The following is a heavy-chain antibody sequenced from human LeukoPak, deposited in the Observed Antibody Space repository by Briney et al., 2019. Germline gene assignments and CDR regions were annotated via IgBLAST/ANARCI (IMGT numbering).Heavy chain of an antibody. J-gene: IGHJ4*02. Sequence: GGSLRLPCAASGFTVSSNYMSWVRQAPGKGLEWVSVIYSGGSTYSADSVKGRFTISRDNSKNTLFLQMNSLRAEDTAVYYCAREGPGRPIDYWGQGTLVTVSS. CDR2: IYSGGST. CDR3: AREGPGRPIDY. D-gene: IGHD1-26*01. V-gene: IGHV3-66*01. CDR1: GFTVSSNY.